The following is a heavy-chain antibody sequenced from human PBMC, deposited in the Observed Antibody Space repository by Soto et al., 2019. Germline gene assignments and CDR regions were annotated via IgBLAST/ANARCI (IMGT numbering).Heavy chain of an antibody. J-gene: IGHJ4*02. V-gene: IGHV4-34*01. D-gene: IGHD5-18*01. CDR1: GGSFSGYY. CDR3: ARADVDTAMVATLDY. CDR2: INHSGST. Sequence: SETLSLTCAVYGGSFSGYYWSWIRQPPGKGLEWIGEINHSGSTNYNPSLKSRVTISVDTSKNQFSLKLSSVTAADTAVYYCARADVDTAMVATLDYWGQGTLVTVSS.